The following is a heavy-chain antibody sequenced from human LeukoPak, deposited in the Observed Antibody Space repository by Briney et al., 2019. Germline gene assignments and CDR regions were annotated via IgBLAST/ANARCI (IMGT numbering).Heavy chain of an antibody. CDR3: AKERRYYDSSGYYRYYFDY. CDR1: GFTFSSYG. Sequence: GGSLRLSCAASGFTFSSYGMHWVRQAPGKGLEWVAVISYDGSNKYYADSVKGRFTISRDNSKNTLYLQMNSLRAEDTAVYYCAKERRYYDSSGYYRYYFDYWGQGTLVTVSS. J-gene: IGHJ4*02. V-gene: IGHV3-30*18. D-gene: IGHD3-22*01. CDR2: ISYDGSNK.